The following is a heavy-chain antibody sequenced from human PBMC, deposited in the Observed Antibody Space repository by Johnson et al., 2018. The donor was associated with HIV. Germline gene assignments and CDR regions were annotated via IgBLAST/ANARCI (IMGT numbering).Heavy chain of an antibody. J-gene: IGHJ3*02. CDR3: ARAEGEYDAFDI. CDR1: GFTFNNYA. Sequence: EVQLVESGGGLVQPGRSLRLSCAASGFTFNNYAMSWVRQVPGEGLEWVSGIGTAGDTYYPGSVKGRFTISRDNSKNTLYLQMNSLRAEDTAVYYCARAEGEYDAFDIWGQGTMVTVSS. D-gene: IGHD2/OR15-2a*01. CDR2: IGTAGDT. V-gene: IGHV3-13*01.